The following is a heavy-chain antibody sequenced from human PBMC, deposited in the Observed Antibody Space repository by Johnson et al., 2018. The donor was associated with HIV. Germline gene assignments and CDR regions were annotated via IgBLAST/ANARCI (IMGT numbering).Heavy chain of an antibody. D-gene: IGHD3-16*01. CDR3: AKEGGAFDI. CDR2: ISYDGSSK. CDR1: GFTFSSYP. V-gene: IGHV3-30-3*01. J-gene: IGHJ3*02. Sequence: QVQLVESGGGVVQPGRSLRLSCAASGFTFSSYPMHWVRQAPGKGLEWVAVISYDGSSKYYADSVKGRFTISRDNSKNTLYVQMNSLRAEDTAVYYCAKEGGAFDIWGQGTMVTVSS.